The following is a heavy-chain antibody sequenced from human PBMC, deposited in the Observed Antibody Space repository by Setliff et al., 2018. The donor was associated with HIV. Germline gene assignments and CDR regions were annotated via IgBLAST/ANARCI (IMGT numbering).Heavy chain of an antibody. CDR1: GGSISSSSYY. V-gene: IGHV4-39*07. J-gene: IGHJ6*03. Sequence: SETLSLTCTVSGGSISSSSYYWGWIRQPPGKGLEWIGSIYYSGSTYYNPSLKSRVTISVDTSKNQFSLKLSSVTAADTAVYYCARDDYGDYEGYYYYYMDVWGKGTTVTVSS. D-gene: IGHD4-17*01. CDR2: IYYSGST. CDR3: ARDDYGDYEGYYYYYMDV.